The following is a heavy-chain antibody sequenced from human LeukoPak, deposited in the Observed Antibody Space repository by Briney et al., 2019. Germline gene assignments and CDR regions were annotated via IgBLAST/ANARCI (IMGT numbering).Heavy chain of an antibody. D-gene: IGHD3-10*01. Sequence: PGGSPRLSCAASGFTFWYYVIDGVRHAPGKGREWVAVTSSDLNVKLYADSVKGRFTISRDNSRSNLYLQMNSLRPEDTAIYYCAREGYYGSGSPPSLYFDYWGQGTLVTVSS. V-gene: IGHV3-30-3*01. CDR2: TSSDLNVK. CDR3: AREGYYGSGSPPSLYFDY. J-gene: IGHJ4*02. CDR1: GFTFWYYV.